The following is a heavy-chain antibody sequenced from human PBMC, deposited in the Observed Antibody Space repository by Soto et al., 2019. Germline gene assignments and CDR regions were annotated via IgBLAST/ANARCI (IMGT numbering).Heavy chain of an antibody. Sequence: QLQLQESGPGLVKPSETLSLTCTVSGGSISSSSYYWGWIRQPPGKGLEWIGSIYYSGSTYYNPSLKSRVTISVDTSKNQFSLKLSSVTAADTTVYYCARQLFWVDAFDIWGQGTMVTVSS. J-gene: IGHJ3*02. V-gene: IGHV4-39*01. CDR1: GGSISSSSYY. CDR3: ARQLFWVDAFDI. D-gene: IGHD3-10*02. CDR2: IYYSGST.